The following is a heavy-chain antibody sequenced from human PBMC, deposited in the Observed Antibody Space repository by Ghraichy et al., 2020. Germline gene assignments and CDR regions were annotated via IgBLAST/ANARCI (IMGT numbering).Heavy chain of an antibody. CDR3: VRADGSGSFYY. V-gene: IGHV3-21*01. Sequence: GGSLRLSCATSGFNLGVYTMNWLRWAPNKGLEWVSSISSDSSRIYYRDSVRGRFTISRDNAMNSVYLQMNSLTVGDTAMYYCVRADGSGSFYYWGQGTQATVSS. CDR1: GFNLGVYT. CDR2: ISSDSSRI. J-gene: IGHJ4*02. D-gene: IGHD3-10*01.